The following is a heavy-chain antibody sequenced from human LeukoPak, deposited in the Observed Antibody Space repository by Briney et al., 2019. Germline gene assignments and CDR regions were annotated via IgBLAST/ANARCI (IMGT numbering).Heavy chain of an antibody. CDR3: ASLSKNYYESRGFFDY. V-gene: IGHV4-39*01. J-gene: IGHJ4*02. CDR2: FSYSGST. CDR1: GGSISSNNYY. D-gene: IGHD3-22*01. Sequence: SETLSLTCSVSGGSISSNNYYWGWIRQPPGKGLEYIGSFSYSGSTYYNPSLKSRVTISVDTSKSQFSLKLSSVTAADTAVYYCASLSKNYYESRGFFDYWGQGTLVTVPS.